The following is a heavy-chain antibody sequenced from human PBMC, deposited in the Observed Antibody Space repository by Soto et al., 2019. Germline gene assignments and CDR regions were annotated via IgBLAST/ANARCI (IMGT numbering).Heavy chain of an antibody. J-gene: IGHJ4*02. Sequence: QVQLVQSGAEVKKPGSSVKVSCKASGDTFSFYTINWVRQAPGLGLEWMGRVNPIVSMSNYAQKCQGRVTITADKSTKTAYMQLSSLRSEDTAIYYCGASYGSGSRALDYWGQGALVTVSS. V-gene: IGHV1-69*02. CDR2: VNPIVSMS. D-gene: IGHD3-10*01. CDR3: GASYGSGSRALDY. CDR1: GDTFSFYT.